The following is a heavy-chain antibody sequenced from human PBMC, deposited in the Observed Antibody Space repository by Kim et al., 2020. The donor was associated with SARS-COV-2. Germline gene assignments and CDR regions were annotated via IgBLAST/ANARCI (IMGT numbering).Heavy chain of an antibody. J-gene: IGHJ4*02. CDR2: IPYDGSKQ. CDR1: GFPFGFYG. CDR3: AKGHYSSTSGALDY. V-gene: IGHV3-30*18. Sequence: GGSLRLSCAVSGFPFGFYGLHWVRQAPGKGLQWVAVIPYDGSKQYYAESVKGRFTISRDNAKNMLYLQMNNLRGEDTAVYYCAKGHYSSTSGALDYWGQGALVIGSS. D-gene: IGHD6-6*01.